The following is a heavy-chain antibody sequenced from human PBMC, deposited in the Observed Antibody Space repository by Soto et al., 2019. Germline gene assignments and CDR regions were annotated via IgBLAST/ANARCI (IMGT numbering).Heavy chain of an antibody. CDR3: ATDGFNKPGYYYGMDV. V-gene: IGHV3-33*03. D-gene: IGHD6-25*01. Sequence: GGSLRLSCAASGFSFSNHGMHWVRQAPGKGLEWVAAIWSDASNKYYADSGKGRFTISRDNSKNTLYLQMNTLRAEDTAVYYCATDGFNKPGYYYGMDVWGQGTTVTVSS. CDR2: IWSDASNK. J-gene: IGHJ6*02. CDR1: GFSFSNHG.